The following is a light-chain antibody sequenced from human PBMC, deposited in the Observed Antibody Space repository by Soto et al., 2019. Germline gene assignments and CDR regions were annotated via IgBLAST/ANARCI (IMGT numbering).Light chain of an antibody. CDR2: DVS. J-gene: IGLJ1*01. CDR3: SSYRSSETLV. CDR1: SSDVGGYNY. V-gene: IGLV2-14*01. Sequence: QSALTQPASVSGSPGQSITISCTGTSSDVGGYNYVSWYQQHPGKAPKLMIYDVSNRPSGVSNRFSGSKSGNTASLTISGLQGVDEAEYYCSSYRSSETLVFGTGTKLTVL.